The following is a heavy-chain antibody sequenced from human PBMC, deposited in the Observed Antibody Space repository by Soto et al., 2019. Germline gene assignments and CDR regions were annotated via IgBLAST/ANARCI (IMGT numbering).Heavy chain of an antibody. V-gene: IGHV3-21*01. CDR3: ARMALYCGGDCYSSPFDY. Sequence: GGSLRLSCAASGFTFSSYSMNWVRQAPGKGLEWVSSISSSSSYIYYADSVKGRFTISRDNAKNSLYLQMNSLRAEDTAVYYCARMALYCGGDCYSSPFDYWGQGTLVTVSS. J-gene: IGHJ4*02. CDR2: ISSSSSYI. CDR1: GFTFSSYS. D-gene: IGHD2-21*01.